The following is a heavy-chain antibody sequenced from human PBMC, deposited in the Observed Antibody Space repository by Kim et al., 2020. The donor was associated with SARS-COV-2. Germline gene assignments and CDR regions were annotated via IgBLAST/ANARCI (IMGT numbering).Heavy chain of an antibody. CDR3: AKDTIRSYYDSKWSPDY. D-gene: IGHD3-22*01. CDR2: ISGSGGST. V-gene: IGHV3-23*01. CDR1: GFTFSSYA. J-gene: IGHJ4*02. Sequence: GGSLRLSCAASGFTFSSYAMSWVRQAPGKGLEWVSAISGSGGSTYYADSVKGRFTISRDNSKNTLYLQMNSLRAEDTAVYYCAKDTIRSYYDSKWSPDYWGQGTLVTVSS.